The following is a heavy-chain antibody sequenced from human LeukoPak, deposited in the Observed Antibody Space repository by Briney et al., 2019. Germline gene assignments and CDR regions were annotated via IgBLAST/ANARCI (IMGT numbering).Heavy chain of an antibody. CDR2: ITGSGAST. Sequence: PGASLRLSCAGSGFTFSSYAMTWVRRAPGKGLEWVSLITGSGASTYYADSVKGRFTISRDNSKNTLYVQMNSLRAEDTAVYYCAKGRLYGDYWGQGTLVTVSS. J-gene: IGHJ4*02. V-gene: IGHV3-23*01. CDR1: GFTFSSYA. D-gene: IGHD4-17*01. CDR3: AKGRLYGDY.